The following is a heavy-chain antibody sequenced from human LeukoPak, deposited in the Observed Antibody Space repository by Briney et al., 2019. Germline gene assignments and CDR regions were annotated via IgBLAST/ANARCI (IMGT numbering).Heavy chain of an antibody. CDR3: AKGRGVPYEVVTAILDP. J-gene: IGHJ5*02. CDR1: GLTFRNYA. CDR2: ISYDGSNK. V-gene: IGHV3-30*18. D-gene: IGHD2-21*02. Sequence: GGSLRLSCAASGLTFRNYAMNWVRQAPGKGLEWVAVISYDGSNKFYGDSVKGRFTISRDNSKDTLYLQMNSLRGEDTAVYYCAKGRGVPYEVVTAILDPWGQGTLVTVSS.